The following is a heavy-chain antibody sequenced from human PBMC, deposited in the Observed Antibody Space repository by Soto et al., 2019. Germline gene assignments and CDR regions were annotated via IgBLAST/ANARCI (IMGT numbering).Heavy chain of an antibody. Sequence: GGSLRLSCAASGFTFSSYWMHWVRQAPGKGLAWVSRINSDGSSTSYADSVKGRFTISRDNAKNTLYLQMNSLRAEDTAVYYCARASDDYYDSSGIDYWGQGTLVTVSS. CDR1: GFTFSSYW. CDR2: INSDGSST. D-gene: IGHD3-22*01. V-gene: IGHV3-74*01. J-gene: IGHJ4*02. CDR3: ARASDDYYDSSGIDY.